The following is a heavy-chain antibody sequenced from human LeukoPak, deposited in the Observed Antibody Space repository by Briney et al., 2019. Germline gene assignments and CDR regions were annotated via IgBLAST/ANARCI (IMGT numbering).Heavy chain of an antibody. Sequence: SETLSLTCTVSGGSISSYYWSWIRQPAGKGLEWIGRIYTSGSTNYNPSLKSRVTMSVDTSKNQFSLKLSSVTAADTAVYYCAREDYGYVWGSYPDYWGQGTLVTVSS. V-gene: IGHV4-4*07. CDR3: AREDYGYVWGSYPDY. CDR1: GGSISSYY. J-gene: IGHJ4*02. D-gene: IGHD3-16*02. CDR2: IYTSGST.